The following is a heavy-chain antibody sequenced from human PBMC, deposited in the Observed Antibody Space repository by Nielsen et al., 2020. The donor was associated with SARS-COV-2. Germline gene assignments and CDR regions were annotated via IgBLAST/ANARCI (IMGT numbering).Heavy chain of an antibody. CDR3: ARERALHTMIENWFDP. CDR2: IYYSGST. J-gene: IGHJ5*02. CDR1: GGSVSSGSYY. Sequence: SETLSLTCTVSGGSVSSGSYYWSWIRQPPGKGLEWIGYIYYSGSTNYNPSLKSRVTISVDTSKNQFSLKLSSVTAADTAVYYCARERALHTMIENWFDPRGQGTLVTVSS. V-gene: IGHV4-61*01. D-gene: IGHD3-22*01.